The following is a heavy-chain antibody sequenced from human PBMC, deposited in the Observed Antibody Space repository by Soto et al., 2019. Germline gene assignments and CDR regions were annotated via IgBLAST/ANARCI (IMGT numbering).Heavy chain of an antibody. CDR2: IYSGGST. CDR3: ARDKAVAGTGGDYYYYYGMDV. V-gene: IGHV3-53*01. CDR1: GVTVSSNY. J-gene: IGHJ6*02. D-gene: IGHD6-19*01. Sequence: GWSLRLSCAASGVTVSSNYMSWVRQAPGKGLEWVSVIYSGGSTYYADSVKGRFTISRDNSKNTLYLQMNSLRAEDTAVYYCARDKAVAGTGGDYYYYYGMDVWGQGTTVTVSS.